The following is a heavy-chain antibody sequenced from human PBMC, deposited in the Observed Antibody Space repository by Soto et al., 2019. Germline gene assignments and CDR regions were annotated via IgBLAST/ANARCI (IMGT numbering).Heavy chain of an antibody. CDR1: GYSFTSYW. Sequence: GESLKISCKGSGYSFTSYWIGWVRQMPGKGLEWMGIIYPGDSDTRYSPSFQGQVTISADKSISTAYLQWSSLKASDTAMYYCARLPGRGYCSGGSCYQDYYYGTDVWGQGTTVTVSS. CDR3: ARLPGRGYCSGGSCYQDYYYGTDV. D-gene: IGHD2-15*01. V-gene: IGHV5-51*01. CDR2: IYPGDSDT. J-gene: IGHJ6*02.